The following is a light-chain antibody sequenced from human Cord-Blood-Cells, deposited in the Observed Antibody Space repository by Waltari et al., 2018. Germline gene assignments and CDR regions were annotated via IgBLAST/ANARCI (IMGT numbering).Light chain of an antibody. Sequence: QSALTQPASVSGSPGQSLTISRTGTSSDVGGSNLFPWYQQHPSKAPKLIIYEVIKRPPGVSNRFSGSKSGNTASLTISGLQAEDEADYYCCSYAGSVVFGGGTKLTVL. CDR3: CSYAGSVV. CDR2: EVI. CDR1: SSDVGGSNL. J-gene: IGLJ2*01. V-gene: IGLV2-23*02.